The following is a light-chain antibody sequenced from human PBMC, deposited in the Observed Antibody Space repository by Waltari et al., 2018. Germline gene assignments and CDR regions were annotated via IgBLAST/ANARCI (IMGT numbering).Light chain of an antibody. CDR3: QQRSSWPT. Sequence: EIVLTQSPAILSLSPGERATLSCRASQSVSSYLAWYQQKPGQAPRLLIYHASNRATGIPARFSGSWSGTDFTLTISSLEPEDFAVYYCQQRSSWPTFGQGTRLEIK. CDR1: QSVSSY. V-gene: IGKV3-11*01. J-gene: IGKJ5*01. CDR2: HAS.